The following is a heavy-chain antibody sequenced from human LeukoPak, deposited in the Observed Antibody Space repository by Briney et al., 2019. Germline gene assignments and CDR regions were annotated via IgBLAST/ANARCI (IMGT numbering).Heavy chain of an antibody. V-gene: IGHV3-30-3*01. D-gene: IGHD4-17*01. CDR2: ISYDGSNK. CDR3: AKDLSPMDGDYGFFSANAFDI. J-gene: IGHJ3*02. Sequence: GRSLRLSCAASGFTFSSYAMHWVRQAPGKGLEWVAVISYDGSNKYYADSVKGRFTISRDNSKNTLYLQMNSLRAEDTAVYYCAKDLSPMDGDYGFFSANAFDIWGQGTMVTVSS. CDR1: GFTFSSYA.